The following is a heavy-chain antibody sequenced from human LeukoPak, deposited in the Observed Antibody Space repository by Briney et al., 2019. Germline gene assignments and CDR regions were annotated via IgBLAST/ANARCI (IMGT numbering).Heavy chain of an antibody. CDR2: INPNSGGT. CDR3: ARTRAPRGYSYGYNY. D-gene: IGHD5-18*01. CDR1: GYTFTGYY. V-gene: IGHV1-2*02. J-gene: IGHJ4*02. Sequence: ASVKVSCKASGYTFTGYYMHWVRQAPGQGLEWMGWINPNSGGTNYAQKFQGRVTMTRDTSISTAYMELSRLRSDDTAVYYCARTRAPRGYSYGYNYWGQRTLVTVSS.